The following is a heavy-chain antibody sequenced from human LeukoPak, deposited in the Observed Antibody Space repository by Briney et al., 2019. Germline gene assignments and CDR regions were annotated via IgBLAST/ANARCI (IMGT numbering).Heavy chain of an antibody. J-gene: IGHJ3*02. V-gene: IGHV1-69*06. CDR3: AAHCETDAFDI. Sequence: GASVKVSCKASGGTFSSYAISWVRQAPGQGLEWMGGIIPIFGTANYAQKFQGRVTMTEDTSTDTAYMELSSLRSEDTAVYYCAAHCETDAFDIWGQGTVVTVSS. CDR2: IIPIFGTA. CDR1: GGTFSSYA.